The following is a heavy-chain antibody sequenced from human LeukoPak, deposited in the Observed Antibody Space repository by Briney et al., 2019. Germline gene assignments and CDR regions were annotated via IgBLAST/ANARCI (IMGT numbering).Heavy chain of an antibody. D-gene: IGHD3-10*01. Sequence: SVKVSCKASGYNFNDFGVTWVRQAPGQGLEWMGDITPMFGRAKYAQKLQGRVTIIADESTATAYMELSSLRSDDTAVYYCARAGAYYYGSKNYQDYYFYYMDVWGKGTTVTVSS. J-gene: IGHJ6*03. CDR2: ITPMFGRA. CDR1: GYNFNDFG. V-gene: IGHV1-69*13. CDR3: ARAGAYYYGSKNYQDYYFYYMDV.